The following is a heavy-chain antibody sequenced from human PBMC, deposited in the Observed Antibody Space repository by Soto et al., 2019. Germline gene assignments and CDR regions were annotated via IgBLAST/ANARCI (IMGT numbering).Heavy chain of an antibody. CDR3: ALAYKNTWFHDGFDI. CDR1: GFTLTTSGMG. V-gene: IGHV2-5*01. J-gene: IGHJ3*02. Sequence: QITLKESGPTLVKPTQTLTLTCTFSGFTLTTSGMGVGWIRQPPGKALGWLGIIYWYDDKPYSPSLRSRFTIDKDTSKNQVFLTMTNMDPVATATYYFALAYKNTWFHDGFDIWGQGTMVTVSS. D-gene: IGHD1-20*01. CDR2: IYWYDDK.